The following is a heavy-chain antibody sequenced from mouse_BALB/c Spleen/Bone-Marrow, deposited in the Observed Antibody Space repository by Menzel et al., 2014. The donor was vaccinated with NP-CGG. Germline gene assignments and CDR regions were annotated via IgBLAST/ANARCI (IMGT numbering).Heavy chain of an antibody. CDR2: ISYSGST. CDR3: ARGTLY. Sequence: VQLQQSGPGLVKPSQSLSLTCTVTGYSITSDYAWNWIRQFPGNKLEWMGYISYSGSTSYNPSLKSRISITRDTSKNQFFLQLNSVTTEDTATYYYARGTLYWGQGTTLTVSS. CDR1: GYSITSDYA. V-gene: IGHV3-2*02. J-gene: IGHJ2*01.